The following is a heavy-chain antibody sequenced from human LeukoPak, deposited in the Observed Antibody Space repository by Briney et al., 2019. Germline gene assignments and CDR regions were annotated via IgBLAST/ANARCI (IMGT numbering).Heavy chain of an antibody. CDR1: GFTVSSKY. Sequence: GGSLRLSCAASGFTVSSKYMNWVRQAPGKGLEWVSVIYSGGSTYYADSVKGRFTISRDNSKNTLYLQMNSLRGEDTAVYYCASNPVDYYDSSGYPAAFDPWGQGTLVTVSS. J-gene: IGHJ5*02. V-gene: IGHV3-53*01. D-gene: IGHD3-22*01. CDR2: IYSGGST. CDR3: ASNPVDYYDSSGYPAAFDP.